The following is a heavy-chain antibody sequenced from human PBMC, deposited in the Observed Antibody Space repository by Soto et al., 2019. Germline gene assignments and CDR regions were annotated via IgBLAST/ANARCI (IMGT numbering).Heavy chain of an antibody. J-gene: IGHJ5*02. CDR3: AREGTWCRGGRCYCNWFDP. V-gene: IGHV1-69*06. Sequence: QAQLVQSGAEVKKPGSSVKVSCKASGGTFSRYTITWVRQAPGQGLEWMGGLIPIFGTPNYAQKFQGRVTITADTSTSTAYMELTSLTSEDTAVYYCAREGTWCRGGRCYCNWFDPWGQGTLVTVSS. CDR2: LIPIFGTP. CDR1: GGTFSRYT. D-gene: IGHD2-15*01.